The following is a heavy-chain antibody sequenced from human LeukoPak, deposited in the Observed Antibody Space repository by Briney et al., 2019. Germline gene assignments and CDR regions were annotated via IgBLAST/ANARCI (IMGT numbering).Heavy chain of an antibody. J-gene: IGHJ4*02. Sequence: SETLSLTCAVYGRSFSGYYWSWIRQPPGKGLEWIGEINHSGSTNYNPSPKSRVTISVDTSKNQFSLKLSSVTAADTAVYYCARGPDRHIVVVTAMYYFDYWGQGTLVTVSS. CDR1: GRSFSGYY. CDR3: ARGPDRHIVVVTAMYYFDY. D-gene: IGHD2-21*02. V-gene: IGHV4-34*01. CDR2: INHSGST.